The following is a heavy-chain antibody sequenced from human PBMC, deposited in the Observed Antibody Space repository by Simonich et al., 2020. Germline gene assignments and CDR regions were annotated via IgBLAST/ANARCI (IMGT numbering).Heavy chain of an antibody. CDR1: GFTFSSYA. CDR3: AKDLGERITMIVVVIDAFDI. D-gene: IGHD3-22*01. V-gene: IGHV3-23*01. Sequence: GGGLVQPGGSLRLSCAASGFTFSSYAMSWVRQAPGKGLEWGSAISGSGSITYYADSVKGRFTISRDNSKNTLYLQMNSLRAEDTAVYYCAKDLGERITMIVVVIDAFDIWGQGTMVTVSS. J-gene: IGHJ3*02. CDR2: ISGSGSIT.